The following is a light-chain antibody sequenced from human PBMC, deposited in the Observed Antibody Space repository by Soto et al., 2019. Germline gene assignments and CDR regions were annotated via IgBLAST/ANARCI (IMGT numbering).Light chain of an antibody. CDR3: QQYISTPWT. J-gene: IGKJ1*01. V-gene: IGKV4-1*01. CDR1: QNVLYSSHNKNY. CDR2: WAS. Sequence: DIVLTQSPDSLAVSLGERATINCKSSQNVLYSSHNKNYLAWYQQRPGQPPKLLIYWASTRESGVPDRFSGSGSGTDFTLTISSLQAEDVAVYYCQQYISTPWTFGQGTKVEIK.